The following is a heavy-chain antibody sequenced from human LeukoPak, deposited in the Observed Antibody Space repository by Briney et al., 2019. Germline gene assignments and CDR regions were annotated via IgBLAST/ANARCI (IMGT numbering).Heavy chain of an antibody. V-gene: IGHV3-21*01. CDR1: GFTFSSYS. CDR2: ISGSSSYI. D-gene: IGHD6-6*01. CDR3: ASKQLVGHYYYYYYMDV. J-gene: IGHJ6*03. Sequence: PGGSLRLSCAASGFTFSSYSMNWVRQAPGKGLEWVSSISGSSSYIYYADSVKGRFTISRDNAKNSLYLQMNSLRAEDTAVYYCASKQLVGHYYYYYYMDVWGKGTTVTVSS.